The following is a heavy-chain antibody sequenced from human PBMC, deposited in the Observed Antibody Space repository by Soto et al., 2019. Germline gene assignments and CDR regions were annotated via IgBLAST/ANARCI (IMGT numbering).Heavy chain of an antibody. CDR1: GGSFSGYY. Sequence: PSETLFLTCAIYGGSFSGYYWSWIRQLPGKGLEKIGEINHSGSTNYIPSLMSLVTISLDTSKNQFSLKLSSVTAADMAVYYCAKCSGSYYSPPYGMDVWGQGT. CDR2: INHSGST. CDR3: AKCSGSYYSPPYGMDV. J-gene: IGHJ6*02. D-gene: IGHD3-10*02. V-gene: IGHV4-34*01.